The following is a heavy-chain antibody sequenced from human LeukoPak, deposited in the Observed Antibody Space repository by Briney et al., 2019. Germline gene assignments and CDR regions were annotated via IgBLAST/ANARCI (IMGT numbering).Heavy chain of an antibody. CDR2: IYSTGSA. D-gene: IGHD5-12*01. CDR1: GASTRSSTYY. V-gene: IGHV4-39*01. J-gene: IGHJ4*02. CDR3: ARQYGSAYDWYHFDY. Sequence: SETLSLTCSVSGASTRSSTYYWGWIRQPPGKGLEWIGSIYSTGSAYYNPSLVSRVTMSVDTSKNQFSLKARSVTATDTGIYYCARQYGSAYDWYHFDYWGQGILVTVSS.